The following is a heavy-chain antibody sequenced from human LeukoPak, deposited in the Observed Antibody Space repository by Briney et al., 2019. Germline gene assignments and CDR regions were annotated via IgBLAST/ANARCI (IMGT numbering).Heavy chain of an antibody. J-gene: IGHJ6*02. CDR1: GGSISSSSYH. V-gene: IGHV4-39*07. Sequence: SETLSLTCTVSGGSISSSSYHWGWIRQPPGKGLEWIGSIYYSGSTYHNPSLKSRVTISVDTSKNQFSLKLSSVTAADTAVYYCARDVNGGNSAGYYYYYYGMDVWGQGTTVTVSS. CDR3: ARDVNGGNSAGYYYYYYGMDV. D-gene: IGHD2-21*02. CDR2: IYYSGST.